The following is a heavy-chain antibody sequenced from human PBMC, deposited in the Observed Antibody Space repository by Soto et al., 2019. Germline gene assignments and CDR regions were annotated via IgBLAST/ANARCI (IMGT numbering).Heavy chain of an antibody. CDR1: GFTLSSYA. J-gene: IGHJ4*02. V-gene: IGHV3-23*01. CDR3: AKDRYSSPRIFDY. D-gene: IGHD6-19*01. Sequence: PGGSLRLSCAASGFTLSSYAMSWVRQAPGKGLEWVAAISGSGTSTYYADSVKGRFTISKDNSKNTLYLQMNSLRAEDTAVYYFAKDRYSSPRIFDYWGQGTLVTGSS. CDR2: ISGSGTST.